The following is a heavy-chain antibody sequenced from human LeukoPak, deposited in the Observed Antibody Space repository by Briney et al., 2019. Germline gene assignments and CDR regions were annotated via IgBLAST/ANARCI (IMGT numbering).Heavy chain of an antibody. J-gene: IGHJ4*02. CDR1: GFTFSSYS. CDR3: ASVKDGYYYDSSGYHYVY. Sequence: GGSLRLSCAASGFTFSSYSMNWVRQAPGKGLEWVSSISSSSSYIYYADSVKGRFTISRDNAKNSLYLQMNSLRAEDTAVYYCASVKDGYYYDSSGYHYVYWGQETLVTVSS. CDR2: ISSSSSYI. D-gene: IGHD3-22*01. V-gene: IGHV3-21*01.